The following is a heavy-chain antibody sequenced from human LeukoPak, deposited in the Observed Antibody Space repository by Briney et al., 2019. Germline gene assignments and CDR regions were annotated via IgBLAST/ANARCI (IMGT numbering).Heavy chain of an antibody. D-gene: IGHD1-26*01. CDR1: GFIFRDYA. CDR2: INKNGAEM. Sequence: GGSLRLSCVASGFIFRDYAMGWVRQIPGKGLEWVATINKNGAEMFYADSVKGRFTISRDNSKNTLNMHLRSLRADDTAVYYCAKHDGWELHDYCFDYWGQGTLVTTSS. J-gene: IGHJ4*02. CDR3: AKHDGWELHDYCFDY. V-gene: IGHV3-23*01.